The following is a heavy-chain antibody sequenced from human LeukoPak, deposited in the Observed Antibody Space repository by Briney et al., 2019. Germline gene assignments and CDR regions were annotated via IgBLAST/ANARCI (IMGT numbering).Heavy chain of an antibody. J-gene: IGHJ4*02. V-gene: IGHV4-4*09. Sequence: SETLSLTCTVSGGSISSYYWSWIRQPPGKGLEWIGYIYTSGSTNYNPSLKSRVTISVDTSKNQFSLKLSSVTAADTAVYYCARDNYGGNSGDDYWGQGTLVTVSS. CDR3: ARDNYGGNSGDDY. D-gene: IGHD4-23*01. CDR1: GGSISSYY. CDR2: IYTSGST.